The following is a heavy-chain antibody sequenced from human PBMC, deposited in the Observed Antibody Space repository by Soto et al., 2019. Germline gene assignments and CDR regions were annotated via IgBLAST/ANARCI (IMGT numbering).Heavy chain of an antibody. J-gene: IGHJ4*02. CDR2: ISYDGINE. CDR3: ARDRLRLGELSLIGYFDY. Sequence: QVQLVESGGSVVQPGRSLRLSCEASGFTFTSYAMDWVRQAPGEGLEWVAVISYDGINEYYADSVKGRFTISRDNSKNTLFLQMSSLRVEDTAVYYCARDRLRLGELSLIGYFDYWGQGTLVTVSS. CDR1: GFTFTSYA. V-gene: IGHV3-30*15. D-gene: IGHD3-16*02.